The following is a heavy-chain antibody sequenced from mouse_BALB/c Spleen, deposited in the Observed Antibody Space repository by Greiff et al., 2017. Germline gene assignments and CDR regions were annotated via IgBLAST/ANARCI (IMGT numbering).Heavy chain of an antibody. CDR1: GFNIKDTY. CDR3: ASPGGVTYWYFDV. D-gene: IGHD2-12*01. Sequence: EVQGVESGAELVKPGASVKLSCTASGFNIKDTYMHWVKQRPEQGLEWIGRIDPANGNTKYDPKFQGKATITADTSSNTAYLQLSSLTSEDTAVYYCASPGGVTYWYFDVWGAGTTVTVSS. J-gene: IGHJ1*01. CDR2: IDPANGNT. V-gene: IGHV14-3*02.